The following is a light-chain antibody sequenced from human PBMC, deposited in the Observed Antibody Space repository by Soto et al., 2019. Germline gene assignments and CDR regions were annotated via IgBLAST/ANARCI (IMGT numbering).Light chain of an antibody. V-gene: IGKV3-11*01. J-gene: IGKJ5*01. Sequence: TQSPATLSVSPWERATLSWGASQSVSTTSVAWYQQKPGQAPRLLIYGAFNRATGIPARFSGSGSGTDFTLTISSLEPEDSAVYYCQQRNVWPPVTFGQGTRLEIK. CDR1: QSVSTT. CDR2: GAF. CDR3: QQRNVWPPVT.